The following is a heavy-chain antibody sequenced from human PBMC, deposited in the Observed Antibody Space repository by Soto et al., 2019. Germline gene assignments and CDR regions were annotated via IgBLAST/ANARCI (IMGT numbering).Heavy chain of an antibody. Sequence: PSETLSLTCAVSGDSISGSQWWSWVRLPPGKGLEWIGEISHTGTTNYNPSLKSQVTMSVDKPKNQFSLNLTSVTAADTAVYYCARDGYYYDSSGYSIAFDIWGQGTMVTDSS. CDR2: ISHTGTT. J-gene: IGHJ3*02. D-gene: IGHD3-22*01. V-gene: IGHV4-4*02. CDR3: ARDGYYYDSSGYSIAFDI. CDR1: GDSISGSQW.